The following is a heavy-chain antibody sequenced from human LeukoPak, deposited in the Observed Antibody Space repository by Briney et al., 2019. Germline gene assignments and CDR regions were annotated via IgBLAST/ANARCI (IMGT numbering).Heavy chain of an antibody. Sequence: SETLSLTCTVSGGSISSYYWSWIRQPPGRGLEWIAYIYYSGSTNYNPSLKSRVTISVDTSKNQFSLKLSSVTAADTAVYYCARALVVPAGRGLYYYVDVWGKGTTVTVSS. D-gene: IGHD2-2*01. V-gene: IGHV4-59*01. J-gene: IGHJ6*03. CDR1: GGSISSYY. CDR3: ARALVVPAGRGLYYYVDV. CDR2: IYYSGST.